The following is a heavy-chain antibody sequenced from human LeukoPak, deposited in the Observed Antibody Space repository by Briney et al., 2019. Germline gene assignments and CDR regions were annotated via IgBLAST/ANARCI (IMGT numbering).Heavy chain of an antibody. CDR3: ARDGYSFGHDFDY. CDR1: GFTVSSNY. CDR2: IKGDGSST. D-gene: IGHD5-18*01. J-gene: IGHJ4*02. Sequence: GGSLRLSCAASGFTVSSNYMSWVRQAPGKGLVWVSRIKGDGSSTSYADSVKGRFTISRDNAKNTLYLQMNSLRAEDTAVYYCARDGYSFGHDFDYWGQGTLVTVSS. V-gene: IGHV3-74*01.